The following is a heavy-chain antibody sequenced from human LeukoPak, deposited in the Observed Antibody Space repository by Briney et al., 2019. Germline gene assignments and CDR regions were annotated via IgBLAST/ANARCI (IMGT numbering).Heavy chain of an antibody. V-gene: IGHV3-48*01. J-gene: IGHJ4*02. D-gene: IGHD3-22*01. CDR3: ARDGEDYYDSSGYYYGY. CDR1: GFTFSSYS. CDR2: ISSGSSTI. Sequence: GGSLRLSCAASGFTFSSYSMKWVRQAPGKGLEWVSYISSGSSTIYYADSVKGRFTISRDNAKKSLYLQMNSLRAEDTAVYYCARDGEDYYDSSGYYYGYWGQGTLVTVSS.